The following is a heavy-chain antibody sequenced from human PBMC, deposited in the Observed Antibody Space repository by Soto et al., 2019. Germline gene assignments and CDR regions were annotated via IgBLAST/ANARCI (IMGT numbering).Heavy chain of an antibody. Sequence: GGSLRLSCAASGFTFSSYWMSWVRQAPGKGLEWVANIKQDGSEKYYVDSVKGRFTISRDNAKNSLYLQMNSLRAEDTAVYYCARAAGDYDFWSGYYNGDYYYMDVWGKGTTVTVSS. J-gene: IGHJ6*03. D-gene: IGHD3-3*01. CDR1: GFTFSSYW. V-gene: IGHV3-7*04. CDR2: IKQDGSEK. CDR3: ARAAGDYDFWSGYYNGDYYYMDV.